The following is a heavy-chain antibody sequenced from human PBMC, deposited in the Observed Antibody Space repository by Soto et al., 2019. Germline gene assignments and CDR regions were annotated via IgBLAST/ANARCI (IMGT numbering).Heavy chain of an antibody. CDR1: GGPFSSYA. Sequence: PGGSLRLSCAASGGPFSSYAMSWVRQAPGKGLEWVSAISGSGVSTYYADSVKGRFTISRDNSKNTLYLQMNSLRAEDTAVYYCAKSPGMYYYDSSGYYHYDYWGQGTLVTVSS. D-gene: IGHD3-22*01. CDR2: ISGSGVST. V-gene: IGHV3-23*01. J-gene: IGHJ4*02. CDR3: AKSPGMYYYDSSGYYHYDY.